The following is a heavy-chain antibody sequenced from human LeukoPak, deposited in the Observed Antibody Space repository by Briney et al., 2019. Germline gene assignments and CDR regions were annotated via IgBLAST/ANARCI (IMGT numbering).Heavy chain of an antibody. CDR3: ASRKLGNDY. CDR2: IYTSGST. D-gene: IGHD7-27*01. V-gene: IGHV4-61*02. Sequence: PSQTLSLTCTVSGNSISSGDNYWSWIRQPAGKGLEWIGRIYTSGSTNYNPSLKSRVTISADTSQNQFSLKLSSVTAADTAVYYCASRKLGNDYWGQGTLVTVSS. CDR1: GNSISSGDNY. J-gene: IGHJ4*02.